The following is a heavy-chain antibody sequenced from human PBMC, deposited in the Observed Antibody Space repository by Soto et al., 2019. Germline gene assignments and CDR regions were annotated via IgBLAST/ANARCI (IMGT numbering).Heavy chain of an antibody. V-gene: IGHV4-31*03. CDR1: GGSIGSGLYY. J-gene: IGHJ5*01. Sequence: SETLSLTCTVSGGSIGSGLYYWSWIRQHPGKGLEWIGYISDSGTTYYSPSLQSRLSMSVDTSNNNFSLKLASVTAADTAVYYCATSVRAGRWFDSWGPGDLVTVSS. D-gene: IGHD3-10*01. CDR3: ATSVRAGRWFDS. CDR2: ISDSGTT.